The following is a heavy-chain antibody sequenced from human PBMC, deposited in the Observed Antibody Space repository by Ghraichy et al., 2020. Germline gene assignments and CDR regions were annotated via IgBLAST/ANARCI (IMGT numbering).Heavy chain of an antibody. J-gene: IGHJ4*02. CDR2: INHSGST. CDR1: GGSFSGYY. CDR3: ARGMVPMVRKEPQTPFDY. D-gene: IGHD3-10*01. V-gene: IGHV4-34*01. Sequence: SQTLSLTCAVYGGSFSGYYWSWIRQPPGKGLEWIGEINHSGSTNYNPSLKSRVTISVDTSKNQFSLKLSSVTAADTAVYYCARGMVPMVRKEPQTPFDYWGQGTLVTVSS.